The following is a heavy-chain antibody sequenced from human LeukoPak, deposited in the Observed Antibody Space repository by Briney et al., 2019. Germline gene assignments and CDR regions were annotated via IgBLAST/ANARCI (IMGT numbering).Heavy chain of an antibody. CDR2: INHSGST. CDR1: GGSFSGYY. J-gene: IGHJ6*03. V-gene: IGHV4-34*01. CDR3: ARGANIAVAGTPYYYYYHMDV. Sequence: SETLSLTCAVYGGSFSGYYWSWIRQPPGKGLEWIGEINHSGSTNYNPSLKSRIIISVDTSKNQFSLKLSSVTAADTAVYYCARGANIAVAGTPYYYYYHMDVWGKGTTVTVSS. D-gene: IGHD6-19*01.